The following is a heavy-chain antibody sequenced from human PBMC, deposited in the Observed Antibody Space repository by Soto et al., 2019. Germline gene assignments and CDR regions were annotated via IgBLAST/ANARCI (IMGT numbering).Heavy chain of an antibody. CDR3: ASEIFTYGLDV. J-gene: IGHJ6*02. D-gene: IGHD3-3*01. CDR1: GGSINSGGYS. CDR2: IYPSGSA. Sequence: SETLSRTCGVSGGSINSGGYSWSWIRQPPGRGLEWIGNIYPSGSANYSPSLKTRVTISVDRSMNQFSLNLGSVPAAATAVYYSASEIFTYGLDVWGPGTTDTVSS. V-gene: IGHV4-30-2*01.